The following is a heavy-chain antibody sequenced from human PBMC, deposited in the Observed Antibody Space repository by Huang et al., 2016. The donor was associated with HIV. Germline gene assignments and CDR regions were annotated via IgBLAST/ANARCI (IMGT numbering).Heavy chain of an antibody. V-gene: IGHV2-5*01. Sequence: TSGVGVGWIRQPPGKALEWLALIYWNDDKRYSPSLKSRLTITKDTSKNQVVLTMTNMDPVDTATYYCAHRPLLGEQLNTLDAFDIWGQGTMVTVSS. CDR1: TSGVG. CDR3: AHRPLLGEQLNTLDAFDI. CDR2: IYWNDDK. J-gene: IGHJ3*02. D-gene: IGHD3-16*01.